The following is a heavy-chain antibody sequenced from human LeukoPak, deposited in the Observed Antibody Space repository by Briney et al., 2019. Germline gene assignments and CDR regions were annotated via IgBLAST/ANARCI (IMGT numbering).Heavy chain of an antibody. Sequence: AGGSLRLSCVASGFTFSSYSMNWVRQAPGKGLEWVSVIGGSNGITFYVGSVKGRFTISRDNSKDTLYLQMNSLRAEDTAVYYCARNENSGWGYFDYWGQGTLVTVSS. V-gene: IGHV3-23*01. CDR3: ARNENSGWGYFDY. CDR2: IGGSNGIT. D-gene: IGHD5-12*01. J-gene: IGHJ4*02. CDR1: GFTFSSYS.